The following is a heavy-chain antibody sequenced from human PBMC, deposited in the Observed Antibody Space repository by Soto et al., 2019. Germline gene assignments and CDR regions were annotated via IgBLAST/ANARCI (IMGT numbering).Heavy chain of an antibody. J-gene: IGHJ4*02. CDR1: GYTFTNFG. D-gene: IGHD3-16*01. V-gene: IGHV1-18*01. CDR2: ISTYNANT. Sequence: QVQLVQPGAEVKKPGASVKVSCKTSGYTFTNFGISWVRQAPGQGLEWMGWISTYNANTNHAQKFQGSVTMTTDTPTSTAYVELRSLRSDGTAVYYCARGGPPIDYWGQGNLVNVSS. CDR3: ARGGPPIDY.